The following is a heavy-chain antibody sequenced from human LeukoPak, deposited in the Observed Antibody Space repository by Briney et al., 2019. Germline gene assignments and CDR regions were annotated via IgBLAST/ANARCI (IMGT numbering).Heavy chain of an antibody. CDR3: ARLGYCSRGSCYGGDY. D-gene: IGHD2-15*01. J-gene: IGHJ4*02. CDR1: GYSFTTYW. V-gene: IGHV5-51*01. CDR2: IYPGDSDT. Sequence: GESLKISCKGSGYSFTTYWIGWVRQMPGKGLEWMGAIYPGDSDTRYSPSLQGQVTISADKSISTAYLQWSSLKASDTAIYYCARLGYCSRGSCYGGDYWGQETLVTVFS.